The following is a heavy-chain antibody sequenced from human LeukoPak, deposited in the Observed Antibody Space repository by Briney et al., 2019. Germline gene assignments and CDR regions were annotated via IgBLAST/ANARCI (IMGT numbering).Heavy chain of an antibody. CDR2: IYYSGST. CDR1: GGSVSSGSYY. D-gene: IGHD2-2*01. CDR3: ASRYCSSTSCYEGDAFDI. J-gene: IGHJ3*02. V-gene: IGHV4-61*01. Sequence: SETLSLTCTVSGGSVSSGSYYWSWIRQPPGKGLEWIGYIYYSGSTNYNPSLKSRVTISVDTSKNQFTLKLSSVTAADTAVYYCASRYCSSTSCYEGDAFDIWGQGTMVTVSS.